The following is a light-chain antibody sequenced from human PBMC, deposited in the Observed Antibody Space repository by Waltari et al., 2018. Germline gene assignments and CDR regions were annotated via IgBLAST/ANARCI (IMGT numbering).Light chain of an antibody. CDR2: SAS. J-gene: IGKJ1*01. Sequence: DIQMTQSPSSLSASVGDRVTITCRASQNIFNSLYLYHQKPGKAPKLLISSASILQSGVPSRFGGSGFGTDFALTITGLQPEDFGTYYCQQTASAPITFGRGTKVDIK. CDR1: QNIFNS. CDR3: QQTASAPIT. V-gene: IGKV1-39*01.